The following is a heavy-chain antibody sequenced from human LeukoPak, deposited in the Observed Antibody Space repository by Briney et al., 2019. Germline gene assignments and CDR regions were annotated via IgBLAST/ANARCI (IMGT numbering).Heavy chain of an antibody. V-gene: IGHV1-2*02. CDR3: ARDLRVRGVYNVN. CDR2: INPNSGGT. J-gene: IGHJ4*02. Sequence: GASVKVSCKASGYTFTGYYMHWVRQAPGQGLEWMEWINPNSGGTNYAQKFQGRVTITADESTSTAYMELSSLRSEDTAVYYCARDLRVRGVYNVNWGQGTLVTVSS. D-gene: IGHD3-10*01. CDR1: GYTFTGYY.